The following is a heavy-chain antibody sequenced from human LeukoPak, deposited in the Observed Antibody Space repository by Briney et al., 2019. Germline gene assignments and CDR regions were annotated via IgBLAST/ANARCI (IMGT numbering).Heavy chain of an antibody. CDR1: GGSISGSSYY. V-gene: IGHV4-39*07. J-gene: IGHJ4*02. Sequence: SETLSLTCTVSGGSISGSSYYWGWIRQPPGKGLEWIGSIYYSGSTYYNPSLKSRVTISVDTSKNQFSLKLSSVTAADTAVYYCARVGRGGWIVVVIYWGQGTLVTVSS. CDR2: IYYSGST. CDR3: ARVGRGGWIVVVIY. D-gene: IGHD3-22*01.